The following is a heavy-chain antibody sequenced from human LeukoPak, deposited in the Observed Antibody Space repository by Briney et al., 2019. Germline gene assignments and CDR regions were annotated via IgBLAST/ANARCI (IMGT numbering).Heavy chain of an antibody. CDR1: GYTFTRDA. CDR3: ARVHPPEGYSGYDFDY. J-gene: IGHJ4*02. Sequence: ASVKVSCKASGYTFTRDAMNWARQAPGQGLEWMGWINPNSGGTNYAQKFQGRVTMTRDTSISTAYMELSRLRSDDTAVYYCARVHPPEGYSGYDFDYWGQGTLVTVSS. CDR2: INPNSGGT. V-gene: IGHV1-2*02. D-gene: IGHD5-12*01.